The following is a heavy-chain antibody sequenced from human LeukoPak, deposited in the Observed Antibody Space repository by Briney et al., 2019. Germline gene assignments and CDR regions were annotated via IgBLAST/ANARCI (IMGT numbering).Heavy chain of an antibody. D-gene: IGHD3-16*01. Sequence: EASAKVSCKASGYIFTSYYMHWVRQAPGQGLEWLGVVYPSAGTSDPAQRFRARITLSDDTSTSTAYMELRSLKSEDTAIYFCVREYHGGYFDFWGQGTLVTVSS. CDR2: VYPSAGTS. J-gene: IGHJ4*02. V-gene: IGHV1-46*03. CDR3: VREYHGGYFDF. CDR1: GYIFTSYY.